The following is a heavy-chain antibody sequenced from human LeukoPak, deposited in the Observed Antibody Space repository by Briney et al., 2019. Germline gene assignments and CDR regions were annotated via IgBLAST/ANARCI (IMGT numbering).Heavy chain of an antibody. Sequence: GGSLRLSCAASGFTFSSYAMHWVRQAPGKGLEWVAVISYDGSNKYYADSVKGRFTISRDNSKNTLYLQMNSLRAEDTAVYYCARYGAYEYYDFWSGLHLDYWGQGTLVTVSS. CDR1: GFTFSSYA. CDR3: ARYGAYEYYDFWSGLHLDY. J-gene: IGHJ4*02. CDR2: ISYDGSNK. D-gene: IGHD3-3*01. V-gene: IGHV3-30-3*01.